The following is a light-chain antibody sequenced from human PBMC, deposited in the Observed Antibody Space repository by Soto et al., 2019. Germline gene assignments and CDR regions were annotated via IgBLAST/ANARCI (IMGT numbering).Light chain of an antibody. Sequence: QSVLTQPASVSGSPGQSITISCTGTSSDVGVYNYVSWYQQHPGKAPKLMIYEVSTRPSGVSNRFSGSKSGNTASLTISGLQAEDEADYYCSSYTSSSIDYVFGTGTKLTVL. CDR1: SSDVGVYNY. CDR3: SSYTSSSIDYV. J-gene: IGLJ1*01. V-gene: IGLV2-14*01. CDR2: EVS.